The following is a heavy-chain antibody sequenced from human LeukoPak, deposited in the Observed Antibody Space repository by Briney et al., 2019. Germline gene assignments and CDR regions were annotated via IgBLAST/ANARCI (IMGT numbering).Heavy chain of an antibody. V-gene: IGHV3-64*01. CDR3: AKNLLGSESFSWYFDL. J-gene: IGHJ2*01. CDR2: ISNTGITT. D-gene: IGHD1-26*01. Sequence: GGSLRLSCAASGFAFSTYAMHWVRQAPGKGLEYVSAISNTGITTYYANSVKGRFTISRDNSKNTLYLQMNSLRAEDTAVYYCAKNLLGSESFSWYFDLWGRGTLVTVSS. CDR1: GFAFSTYA.